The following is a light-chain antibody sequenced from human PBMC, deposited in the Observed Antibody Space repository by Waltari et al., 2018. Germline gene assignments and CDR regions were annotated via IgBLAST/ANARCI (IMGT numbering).Light chain of an antibody. CDR3: NSRDSNGNHVL. V-gene: IGLV3-19*01. Sequence: SSELTQDPTVSVALGQTVRITCQGDSLRSYYASWYQQKPGQAPVLVIYGKNSRPSGSPDRFSGSSSGNTASLTISGAQAEDEADYDCNSRDSNGNHVLFGGGTKLTVL. J-gene: IGLJ2*01. CDR1: SLRSYY. CDR2: GKN.